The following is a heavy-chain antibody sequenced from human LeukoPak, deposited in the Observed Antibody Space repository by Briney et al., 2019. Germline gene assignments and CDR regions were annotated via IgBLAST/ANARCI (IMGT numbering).Heavy chain of an antibody. Sequence: GGSLRLSCAASGFTFSSYSTNWVRQAPGRGLEWVSSISSSSSYIYYADSVKGRFTISRDNAKNSLYLQMNSLRAEDTAVYYCARGRTHYYDSNGYSDYWGQGTLVTVSS. CDR1: GFTFSSYS. D-gene: IGHD3-22*01. V-gene: IGHV3-21*01. J-gene: IGHJ4*02. CDR3: ARGRTHYYDSNGYSDY. CDR2: ISSSSSYI.